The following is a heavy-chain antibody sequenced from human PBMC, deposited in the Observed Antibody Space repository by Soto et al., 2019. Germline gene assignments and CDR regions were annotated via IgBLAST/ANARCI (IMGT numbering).Heavy chain of an antibody. J-gene: IGHJ4*02. CDR2: IYYSGST. CDR3: AREGRHCSGGRCYSEIDS. Sequence: QVQLQESGPGLVEPSQTLSLTCTVSGGSIRSGTYYWTWIRQHPGKGLEWIGYIYYSGSTYYNPSFKSRLTISVDTSKNQFSLNLNSVTAADTAVYYCAREGRHCSGGRCYSEIDSWGQGALVTVSS. D-gene: IGHD2-15*01. CDR1: GGSIRSGTYY. V-gene: IGHV4-31*03.